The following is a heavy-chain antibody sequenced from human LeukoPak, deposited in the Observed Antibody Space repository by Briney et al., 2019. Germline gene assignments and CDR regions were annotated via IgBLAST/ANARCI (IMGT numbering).Heavy chain of an antibody. D-gene: IGHD6-19*01. Sequence: GSLRLSFAASGFPVSSNYMSWVRPAPGKGLEWVSVIYSGGSTYYADSVKGRFTISRDNSKNTLYLQMNSLRAEDTAVYYCARSAVAGTSDYWGQGTLVTVSS. CDR3: ARSAVAGTSDY. J-gene: IGHJ4*02. V-gene: IGHV3-66*01. CDR2: IYSGGST. CDR1: GFPVSSNY.